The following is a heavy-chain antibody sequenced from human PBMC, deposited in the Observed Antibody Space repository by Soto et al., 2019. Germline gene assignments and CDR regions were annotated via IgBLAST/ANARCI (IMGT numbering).Heavy chain of an antibody. CDR1: GFTFSSYS. CDR3: ARDPIYDSSGYYFVTAFDI. V-gene: IGHV3-48*02. D-gene: IGHD3-22*01. Sequence: GGSLRLSCAASGFTFSSYSMNWVRQAPGKGLEWVSYISSSSSTIYYADSVKGRFTISRDNAKNSLYLQMNSLRDEDTAVYYCARDPIYDSSGYYFVTAFDIWGQGTMVTVSS. CDR2: ISSSSSTI. J-gene: IGHJ3*02.